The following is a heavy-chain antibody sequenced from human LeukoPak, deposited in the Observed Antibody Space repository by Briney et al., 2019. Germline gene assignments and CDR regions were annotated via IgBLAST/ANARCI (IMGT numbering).Heavy chain of an antibody. CDR2: TYYRSKWYN. CDR3: ARWSAADRGGDY. Sequence: SQTLSLTCAISGDSVSSNSAAWNWIRQSPSRGLEWLGGTYYRSKWYNDYAVSVKSRIIINPDTSKNQFSLQLNSVTPEDTAVYYCARWSAADRGGDYWGQGTLVTVSS. CDR1: GDSVSSNSAA. D-gene: IGHD6-13*01. J-gene: IGHJ4*02. V-gene: IGHV6-1*01.